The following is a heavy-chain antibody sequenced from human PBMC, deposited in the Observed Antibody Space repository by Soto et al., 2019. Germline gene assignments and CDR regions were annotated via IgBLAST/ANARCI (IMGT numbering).Heavy chain of an antibody. J-gene: IGHJ4*02. CDR3: AGRNTSANYFDY. V-gene: IGHV4-31*03. CDR1: GGSISRGGYY. Sequence: QVQLQESGPGLVKPSQTLSLTCTVSGGSISRGGYYWSWIRQHPGKGLEWIGYIYYSGSTYYNPYLKSRVTISVDTSTNHFSLKLSSVTAAATAVYYLAGRNTSANYFDYCGEGTLVTVAS. CDR2: IYYSGST. D-gene: IGHD2-2*01.